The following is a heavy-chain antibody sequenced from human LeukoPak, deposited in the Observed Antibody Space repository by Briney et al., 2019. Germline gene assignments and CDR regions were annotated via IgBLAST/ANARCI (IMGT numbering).Heavy chain of an antibody. CDR2: TYYRSKWYN. CDR1: GDKVSSNSAA. V-gene: IGHV6-1*01. D-gene: IGHD1-26*01. Sequence: SQTLALTWAISGDKVSSNSAAWDWIRQSPSRGLEWLERTYYRSKWYNDYAVSVKSQITINPDTSKNQFFLQLNSVTPEDTAVYYCARELTGGVYYYYGMDVWGQGTTVTVS. J-gene: IGHJ6*02. CDR3: ARELTGGVYYYYGMDV.